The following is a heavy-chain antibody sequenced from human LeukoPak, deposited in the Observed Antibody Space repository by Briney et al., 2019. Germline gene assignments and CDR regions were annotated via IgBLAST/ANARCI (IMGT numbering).Heavy chain of an antibody. V-gene: IGHV1-69*13. J-gene: IGHJ6*02. D-gene: IGHD2-2*01. CDR2: IIPIFGTA. CDR3: ARGAGSTSPLYYYGMDV. CDR1: GGTFSSYA. Sequence: EAPVKVSCKASGGTFSSYAISWVRQAPGQGLEWMGGIIPIFGTANYAQKFQGRVTITADESTSTAYMELSSLRSEDTAVYYCARGAGSTSPLYYYGMDVWGQGTTVTVSS.